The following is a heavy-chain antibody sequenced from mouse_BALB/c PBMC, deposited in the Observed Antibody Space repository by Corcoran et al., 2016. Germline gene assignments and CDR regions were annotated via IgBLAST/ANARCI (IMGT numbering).Heavy chain of an antibody. V-gene: IGHV1S136*01. Sequence: EVQLQQSGPELVKPGASVKMSCKASGYTFTSYVMHWVKQKPGQGLEWIGYINPYNDGTKYNEKFKGKDTLTSDKSSSTAYMELSSLTSEDSAVYYCARLYPGIAMDYWGQGTSVTVSS. CDR1: GYTFTSYV. CDR2: INPYNDGT. CDR3: ARLYPGIAMDY. J-gene: IGHJ4*01.